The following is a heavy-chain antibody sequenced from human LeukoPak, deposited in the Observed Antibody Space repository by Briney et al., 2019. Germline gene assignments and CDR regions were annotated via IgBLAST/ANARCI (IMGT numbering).Heavy chain of an antibody. CDR1: GGSFSGYY. D-gene: IGHD6-25*01. CDR3: ARVTGAAWFDP. J-gene: IGHJ5*02. V-gene: IGHV4-34*01. Sequence: TSETLSLTCAVHGGSFSGYYWSWIRQPPGKGLEWIGEINHSGSTNYNPSLKSRVTMSVDTSKNQFSLKLSSVTAADTAVYYCARVTGAAWFDPWGQGTLVTVSS. CDR2: INHSGST.